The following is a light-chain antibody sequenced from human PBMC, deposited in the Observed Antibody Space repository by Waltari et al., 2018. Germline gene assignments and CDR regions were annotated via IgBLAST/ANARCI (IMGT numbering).Light chain of an antibody. V-gene: IGKV4-1*01. CDR3: QQYYTTPPYS. Sequence: DIVMTQSPDSLAVSLGERATINCKSSQSVLYSSNNKNYLAWYQQKPGQPPKLLIYWASTRESGVPERFSGSGSGTDFTLTISSLQAEDVAVYYCQQYYTTPPYSFGRGTKLEIK. J-gene: IGKJ2*03. CDR1: QSVLYSSNNKNY. CDR2: WAS.